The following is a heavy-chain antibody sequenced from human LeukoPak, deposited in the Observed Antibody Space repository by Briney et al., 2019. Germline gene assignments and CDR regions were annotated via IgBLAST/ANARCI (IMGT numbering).Heavy chain of an antibody. D-gene: IGHD4-17*01. CDR3: AKDSSVPYGITE. Sequence: QTGGSLRLSCAASGFTLSKYAMSWVRQAPGKGLEWVSAISPSDGNTFYADSVKGRFTISRDNSKNTLSLQMNSLRAEDTALYYCAKDSSVPYGITEWGQGTLVTVSS. J-gene: IGHJ4*02. CDR2: ISPSDGNT. CDR1: GFTLSKYA. V-gene: IGHV3-23*01.